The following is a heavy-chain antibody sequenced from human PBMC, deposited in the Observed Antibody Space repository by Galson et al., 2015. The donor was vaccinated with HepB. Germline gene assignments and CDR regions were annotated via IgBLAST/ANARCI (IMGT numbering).Heavy chain of an antibody. J-gene: IGHJ4*02. CDR3: ARVMSYGGNYPFDY. D-gene: IGHD4-23*01. CDR1: GFTFSSYS. CDR2: ISSSSSTI. Sequence: SLRLSCAASGFTFSSYSMNWVRQAPGKGLEWVSYISSSSSTIYYADSVKGRFTISRDNAKNSLYLQMNSLRDEDTAVYYCARVMSYGGNYPFDYWGQGTLVTVSS. V-gene: IGHV3-48*02.